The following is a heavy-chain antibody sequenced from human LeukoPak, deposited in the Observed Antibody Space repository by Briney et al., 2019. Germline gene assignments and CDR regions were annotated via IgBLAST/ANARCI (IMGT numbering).Heavy chain of an antibody. CDR1: GGSISSYY. J-gene: IGHJ5*02. CDR3: ARLMVYNWFDP. V-gene: IGHV4-59*01. D-gene: IGHD2-8*01. Sequence: ASETLSLTCTVSGGSISSYYWSWIRQPPGKGLEWIGYIYYSGSTNYNPSLKSRVTISVDTSKNQFSLKLSSVTAADTAVYYCARLMVYNWFDPWGQGTLVTVSS. CDR2: IYYSGST.